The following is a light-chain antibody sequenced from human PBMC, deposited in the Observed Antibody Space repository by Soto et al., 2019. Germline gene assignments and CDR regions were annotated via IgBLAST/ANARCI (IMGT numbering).Light chain of an antibody. CDR1: QRITTY. CDR3: QQTYNTPYT. V-gene: IGKV1-39*01. Sequence: IHMTQSPSSLSASVGDRVTITCRASQRITTYLNWYQQKPGEAPKLLISTSGILQRGVPSRFTGSGSGTDFTLTITGLHPADFATYFCQQTYNTPYTFGQGTKLEIK. CDR2: TSG. J-gene: IGKJ2*01.